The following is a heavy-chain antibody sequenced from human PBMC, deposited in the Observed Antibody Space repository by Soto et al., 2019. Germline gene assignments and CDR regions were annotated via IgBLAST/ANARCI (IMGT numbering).Heavy chain of an antibody. Sequence: GGSLRLSCAASDFTLSSYGMTWVRQPPGKGLEWVSTIRGRGATTYYADSVKGRFTISRDDSKNTLYLQMNSLRVDDTAVYFCAKDVNYDVLAGYYYYWGQGTRVTVSS. D-gene: IGHD3-9*01. CDR1: DFTLSSYG. J-gene: IGHJ4*02. CDR3: AKDVNYDVLAGYYYY. V-gene: IGHV3-23*01. CDR2: IRGRGATT.